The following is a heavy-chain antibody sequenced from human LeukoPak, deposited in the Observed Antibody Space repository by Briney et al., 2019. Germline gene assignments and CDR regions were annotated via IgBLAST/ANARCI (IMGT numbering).Heavy chain of an antibody. Sequence: GASVKVSCKASGYSFTGYYIHWVRQAPGQGLEWMGGIIPIFGTANYAQKFQGRVTITTDESTSTAYMELSSLRSEDTAVYYCARGKWVPAAMREVYSYYFDYWGQGTLVTVSS. CDR2: IIPIFGTA. CDR1: GYSFTGYY. D-gene: IGHD2-2*01. CDR3: ARGKWVPAAMREVYSYYFDY. J-gene: IGHJ4*02. V-gene: IGHV1-69*05.